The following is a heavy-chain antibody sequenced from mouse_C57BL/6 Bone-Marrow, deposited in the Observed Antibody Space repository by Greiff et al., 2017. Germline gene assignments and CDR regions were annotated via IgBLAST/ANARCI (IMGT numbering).Heavy chain of an antibody. V-gene: IGHV2-2*01. CDR1: GFSLTSYG. CDR3: ALGGV. Sequence: QVQLQQSGPGLVQPSQSLSITCTVSGFSLTSYGVHWVRQSPGKGLEWLGVIWSGGSTDYNAAVKSRLSISKDKSKSQVFFKMNSLQADDTAIYYCALGGVWGTGTTVTVSS. D-gene: IGHD3-3*01. CDR2: IWSGGST. J-gene: IGHJ1*03.